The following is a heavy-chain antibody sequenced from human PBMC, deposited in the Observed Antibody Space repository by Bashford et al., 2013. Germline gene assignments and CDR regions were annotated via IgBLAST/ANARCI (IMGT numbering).Heavy chain of an antibody. D-gene: IGHD6-6*01. J-gene: IGHJ5*02. V-gene: IGHV4-34*01. CDR1: GGSFSGYY. Sequence: SETLSLTCAVYGGSFSGYYWSWIRQPPGKGLEWIGEINHSGSTNYNPSLKSRVTISVDTSKNQFSLKLSSVTAADTAVYYCARGLRGSSGWFDPWGQGTLVTVSS. CDR3: ARGLRGSSGWFDP. CDR2: INHSGST.